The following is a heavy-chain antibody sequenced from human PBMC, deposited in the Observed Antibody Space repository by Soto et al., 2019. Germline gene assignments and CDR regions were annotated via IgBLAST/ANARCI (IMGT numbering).Heavy chain of an antibody. Sequence: QVQLVQSGAEVKKPGASVKVSCKASGYTFTGYYMHWVRQAPGQGLEWMGWINPNSGGTNYAQKFQGWVTMTRDTSISTAYMELSRLRSDDTAVYYCARGYGDYDDYYYAMDVWGQGTTVTVSS. V-gene: IGHV1-2*04. CDR3: ARGYGDYDDYYYAMDV. CDR1: GYTFTGYY. D-gene: IGHD4-17*01. J-gene: IGHJ6*02. CDR2: INPNSGGT.